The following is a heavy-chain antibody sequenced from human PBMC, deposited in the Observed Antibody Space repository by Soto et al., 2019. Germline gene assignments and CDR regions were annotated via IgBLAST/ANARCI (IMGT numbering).Heavy chain of an antibody. J-gene: IGHJ4*02. CDR3: ARASQCKSYFDCFAWLDY. CDR2: IDSSGET. CDR1: SDSISGLY. V-gene: IGHV4-4*07. D-gene: IGHD3-9*01. Sequence: SETLSLTCPVSSDSISGLYWTWIRQPAGKGLEWIGRIDSSGETNYNPSLTGRVIMSLDTSKNQFSLKLTSVTAADTAVYYWARASQCKSYFDCFAWLDYWGQGTLVTVSS.